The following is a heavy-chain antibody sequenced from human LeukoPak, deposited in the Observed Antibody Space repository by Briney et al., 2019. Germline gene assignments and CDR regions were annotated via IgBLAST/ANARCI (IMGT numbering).Heavy chain of an antibody. CDR2: MFYTGST. CDR3: ARHSSIAGGRLSGYWLDP. Sequence: SETLSLTCTVSGGSITTHWWSWIRQPPGKGLEWIAYMFYTGSTNYNPSLKSRVTISVDTSKNQVSLKLSSVTAAETAVYYCARHSSIAGGRLSGYWLDPWGQGTLVTVSS. D-gene: IGHD3-16*01. V-gene: IGHV4-59*08. CDR1: GGSITTHW. J-gene: IGHJ5*02.